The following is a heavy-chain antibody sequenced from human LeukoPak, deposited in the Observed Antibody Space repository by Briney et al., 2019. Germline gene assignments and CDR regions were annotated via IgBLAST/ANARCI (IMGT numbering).Heavy chain of an antibody. V-gene: IGHV4-39*07. D-gene: IGHD6-13*01. CDR3: AGRIAAATYPGNWFDP. CDR2: IYYSGST. Sequence: SETLSLTCTVSGGSISSSNYYWGWIRQPPGKGLEWIGYIYYSGSTYYNPSLKSRVTISVDTSKNQFSLKLSSVTAADTAVYYCAGRIAAATYPGNWFDPWGQGTLVTVSS. CDR1: GGSISSSNYY. J-gene: IGHJ5*02.